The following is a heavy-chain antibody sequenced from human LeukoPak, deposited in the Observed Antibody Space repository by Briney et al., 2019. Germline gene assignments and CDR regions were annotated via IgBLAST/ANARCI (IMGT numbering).Heavy chain of an antibody. D-gene: IGHD3-3*01. J-gene: IGHJ5*02. V-gene: IGHV4-31*03. CDR3: ARGKAIGYYDFWSGSNNWFDP. Sequence: SETLSLTCTVSGGFISSGGYYWSWIRQHPGKGLEWIGYIYYSGSTYYNPSLKSRVTISVDTSKNQFSLKLSSVTAADTAVYYCARGKAIGYYDFWSGSNNWFDPWGQGTLVAVSS. CDR1: GGFISSGGYY. CDR2: IYYSGST.